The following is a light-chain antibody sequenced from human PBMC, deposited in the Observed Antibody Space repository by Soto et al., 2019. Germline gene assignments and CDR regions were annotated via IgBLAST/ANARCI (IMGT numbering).Light chain of an antibody. CDR3: MQGRHWPLT. J-gene: IGKJ5*01. Sequence: DVVMTQSPLSLPVTLGQPASISCRSSQSIVYSDGNTYLNWFQQRPGQSPRPLIYKVSNRDSGVPDRFSGRGSGTDFTLKISRVEAEDVGIYYCMQGRHWPLTFGQGTRLEIK. CDR1: QSIVYSDGNTY. V-gene: IGKV2-30*01. CDR2: KVS.